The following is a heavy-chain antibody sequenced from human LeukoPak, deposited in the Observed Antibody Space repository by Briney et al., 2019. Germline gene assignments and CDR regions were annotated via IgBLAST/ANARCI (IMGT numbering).Heavy chain of an antibody. CDR2: INSDGSST. V-gene: IGHV3-74*01. CDR3: ARETSELRFLEWIQGVHYYYYMDV. D-gene: IGHD3-3*01. CDR1: AFSISSYW. J-gene: IGHJ6*03. Sequence: PGGSLRLSCAACAFSISSYWMHCVRHAPGEGRVWVLRINSDGSSTSYEDSVKGRFTISRDNAKNTLYLQMNSLRAEDTAVYYCARETSELRFLEWIQGVHYYYYMDVWGKGTTVTVSS.